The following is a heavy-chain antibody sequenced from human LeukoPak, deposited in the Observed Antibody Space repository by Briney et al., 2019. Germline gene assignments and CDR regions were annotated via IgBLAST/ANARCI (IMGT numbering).Heavy chain of an antibody. CDR3: ATDRSYAYDY. J-gene: IGHJ4*02. D-gene: IGHD5-12*01. CDR2: IWHDGSNK. V-gene: IGHV3-33*01. CDR1: GFTFSSSG. Sequence: GGSLRLSCAASGFTFSSSGMHWVSQAPGKGLEWVAVIWHDGSNKYYADSVKGRFTISRDNSKYTLYLQMNSLRADDTAVYYCATDRSYAYDYWGQGTLVTVSS.